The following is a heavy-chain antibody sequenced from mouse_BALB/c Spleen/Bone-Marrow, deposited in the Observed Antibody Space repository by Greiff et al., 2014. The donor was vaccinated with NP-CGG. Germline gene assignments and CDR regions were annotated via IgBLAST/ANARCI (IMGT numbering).Heavy chain of an antibody. CDR3: ANYYYGSSLFAY. CDR2: IDPANGNT. Sequence: EVQVVESGAELVKPGASVKLSCTASRFNIKDTYKHWVKQRPEQGLEWIGRIDPANGNTKYDPKFQGKATITADTSSDTAYLQLSSLTSEDTAVYYCANYYYGSSLFAYWGQGTLVTVSA. D-gene: IGHD1-1*01. J-gene: IGHJ3*01. V-gene: IGHV14-3*02. CDR1: RFNIKDTY.